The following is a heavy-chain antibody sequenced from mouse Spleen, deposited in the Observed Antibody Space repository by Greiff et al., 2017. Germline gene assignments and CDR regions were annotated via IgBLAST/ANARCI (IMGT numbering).Heavy chain of an antibody. D-gene: IGHD4-1*01. CDR2: ISYDGSN. CDR3: ARGGGNWVFAY. V-gene: IGHV3-6*01. CDR1: GYSITSGYY. Sequence: DVQLQESGPGLVKPSQSLSLTCSVTGYSITSGYYWNWIRQFPGNKLEWMGYISYDGSNNYNPSLKNRISITRDTSKNQFFLKLNSVTTEDTATYYCARGGGNWVFAYWGQGTLVTVSA. J-gene: IGHJ3*01.